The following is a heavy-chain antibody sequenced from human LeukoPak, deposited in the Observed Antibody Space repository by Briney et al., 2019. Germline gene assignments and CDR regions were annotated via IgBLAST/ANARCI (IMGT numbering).Heavy chain of an antibody. V-gene: IGHV3-30*04. CDR2: ISYDGSNK. Sequence: GGSLRLSCAASGFTFSSYAMHWVRQAPGKGLEWVAVISYDGSNKYYADSVKGRFTISGDNSKNTLYLQMNSLRAEDTAVYYCARDYIDSSGWYPTYYYYYYGMDVWGQGTTVTVSS. CDR3: ARDYIDSSGWYPTYYYYYYGMDV. D-gene: IGHD6-19*01. J-gene: IGHJ6*02. CDR1: GFTFSSYA.